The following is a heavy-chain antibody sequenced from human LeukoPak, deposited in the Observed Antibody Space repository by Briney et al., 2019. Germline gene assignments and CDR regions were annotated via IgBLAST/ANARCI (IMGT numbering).Heavy chain of an antibody. V-gene: IGHV3-11*04. CDR3: AKDGSGGGWKWFDP. CDR2: ISSSGSTI. Sequence: GGSLRLTCAASGFTFSDYYMSWIRQAPGKGLEWVSYISSSGSTIYYADSVKGRFTISRDNAKNSLYLQMNSLRAEDTAVYYCAKDGSGGGWKWFDPWGQGTLVTVSS. D-gene: IGHD2-15*01. J-gene: IGHJ5*02. CDR1: GFTFSDYY.